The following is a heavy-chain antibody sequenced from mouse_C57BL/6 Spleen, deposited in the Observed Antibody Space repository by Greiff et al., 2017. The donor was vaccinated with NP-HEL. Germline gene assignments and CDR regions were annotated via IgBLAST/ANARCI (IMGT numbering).Heavy chain of an antibody. Sequence: VQLQQSGAELVRPGASVKLSCKASGYTFTDYYINWVKQRPGQGLEWIARIYPGSGNTYYNEKFKGKATLTAEKSSSTAYMQLSSLASEDSAVYFCARDLYYCSSSFAYWGQGTLVTVSA. CDR3: ARDLYYCSSSFAY. D-gene: IGHD1-1*01. CDR2: IYPGSGNT. V-gene: IGHV1-76*01. CDR1: GYTFTDYY. J-gene: IGHJ3*01.